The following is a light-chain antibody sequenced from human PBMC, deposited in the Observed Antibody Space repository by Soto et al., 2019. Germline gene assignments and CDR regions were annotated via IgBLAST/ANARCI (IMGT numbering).Light chain of an antibody. V-gene: IGLV2-14*01. CDR3: SSYTTSSTWVFGGGTNPYV. J-gene: IGLJ1*01. CDR1: SSDVGGYNY. CDR2: EVS. Sequence: QSVLTQPASVSGSPGQSITISCTGTSSDVGGYNYVSWYQQHPGKAPKLIIYEVSNRPSGVSNRFSGSKSSNTASLTISGLQAEDEADYYCSSYTTSSTWVFGGGTNPYVFGTGTKLTVL.